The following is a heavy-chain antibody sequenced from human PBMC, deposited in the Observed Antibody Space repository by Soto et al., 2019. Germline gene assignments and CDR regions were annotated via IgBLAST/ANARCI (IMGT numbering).Heavy chain of an antibody. D-gene: IGHD3-9*01. CDR3: AKDVNYDMLAGYYYY. CDR1: GFTLSSYG. V-gene: IGHV3-23*01. J-gene: IGHJ4*02. Sequence: EVQLLESGGGLVQPGGSLRVSCAASGFTLSSYGMTWVRQAPGKGLAWVSTIRGSDGSTYYADSVKGRFTISRDTAKNTLYLQMNSLRVEDTAVYFCAKDVNYDMLAGYYYYWGQGTLVTVSS. CDR2: IRGSDGST.